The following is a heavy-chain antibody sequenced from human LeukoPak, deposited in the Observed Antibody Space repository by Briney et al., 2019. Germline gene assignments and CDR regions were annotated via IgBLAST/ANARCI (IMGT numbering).Heavy chain of an antibody. J-gene: IGHJ4*02. V-gene: IGHV4-39*01. CDR1: GGSISSSSYY. CDR2: IYYSGST. Sequence: SETLSLTCTVSGGSISSSSYYWGWIRQPPGEGLEWIGSIYYSGSTYYSPSLKSRFTISVDTSKNQFSLRLSSVTAADTAVYYCARLRLRSLHFDYWGQGTLVTVSS. D-gene: IGHD1-26*01. CDR3: ARLRLRSLHFDY.